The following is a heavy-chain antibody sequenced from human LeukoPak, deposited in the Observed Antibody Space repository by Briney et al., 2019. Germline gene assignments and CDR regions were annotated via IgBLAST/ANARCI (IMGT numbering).Heavy chain of an antibody. Sequence: GSSVKVTCKASGGTFSSYAINWVRQAPGQGLEWMGRIVPIFGTTNYAQNFQGRVTITTDESTSTAYMELSRQRSEDTAVYYCARDRGERGSSWSLPAHGFDIWGQGTMVTVSS. J-gene: IGHJ3*02. CDR3: ARDRGERGSSWSLPAHGFDI. D-gene: IGHD6-13*01. CDR1: GGTFSSYA. CDR2: IVPIFGTT. V-gene: IGHV1-69*05.